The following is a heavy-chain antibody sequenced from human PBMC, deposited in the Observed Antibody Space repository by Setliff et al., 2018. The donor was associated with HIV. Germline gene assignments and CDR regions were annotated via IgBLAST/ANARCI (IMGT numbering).Heavy chain of an antibody. Sequence: SETLSLTCGVSGDSVSGYYWSWIRQPPGKGLEWIGYMYYSGNTNYNPSLKSRVTISVDTSKSQFSLKLNSVTAADTAVYYCARDLRITLFGGDVYYYYGMDVWGQGTTVTVSS. J-gene: IGHJ6*02. CDR1: GDSVSGYY. CDR2: MYYSGNT. D-gene: IGHD3-3*01. CDR3: ARDLRITLFGGDVYYYYGMDV. V-gene: IGHV4-59*02.